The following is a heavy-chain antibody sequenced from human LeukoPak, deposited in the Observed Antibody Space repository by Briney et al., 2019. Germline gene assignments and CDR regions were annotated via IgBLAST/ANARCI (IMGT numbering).Heavy chain of an antibody. V-gene: IGHV4-59*12. Sequence: SETLSLTCTVPGGSISSYYWSWIRQPPGKGLEWIGYIYYSGSTNYNPSLKSRVTISVDTSKNQFSLKLSSVTAADTAVYYCARDQPAAAASYWGQGTMVTVSS. CDR2: IYYSGST. CDR3: ARDQPAAAASY. D-gene: IGHD6-13*01. CDR1: GGSISSYY. J-gene: IGHJ3*01.